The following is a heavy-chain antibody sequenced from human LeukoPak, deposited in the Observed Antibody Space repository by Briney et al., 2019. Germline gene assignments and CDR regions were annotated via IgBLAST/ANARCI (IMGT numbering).Heavy chain of an antibody. D-gene: IGHD6-19*01. CDR1: GFTFSNAW. V-gene: IGHV4-34*01. J-gene: IGHJ5*02. CDR3: ARAGSSGWANWFDP. CDR2: INHSGST. Sequence: GSLRLSCAASGFTFSNAWMNWVRQAPGKGLEWIGEINHSGSTNYNPSLKSRVTISVDTSKNQFSLKLSSVTAADTAVYYCARAGSSGWANWFDPWGHGTLVTVSS.